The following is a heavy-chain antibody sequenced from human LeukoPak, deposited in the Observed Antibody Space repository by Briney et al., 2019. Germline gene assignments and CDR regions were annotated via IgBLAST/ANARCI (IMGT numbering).Heavy chain of an antibody. CDR3: ARQKLYSFDI. V-gene: IGHV4-59*08. D-gene: IGHD1-1*01. CDR2: IYYSGST. J-gene: IGHJ3*02. Sequence: SETLSLTCTVSGGSISSYYWSWIRQPPGKGLEWIGYIYYSGSTNYNPPLKSRVTISVDTSKNQFSLKLSSVTAADTAVYYYARQKLYSFDIWGQGTMVTVSS. CDR1: GGSISSYY.